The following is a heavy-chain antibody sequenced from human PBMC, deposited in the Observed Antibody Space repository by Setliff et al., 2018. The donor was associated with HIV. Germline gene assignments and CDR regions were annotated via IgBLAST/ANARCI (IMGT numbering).Heavy chain of an antibody. CDR3: ARRAYCSSTTCFDN. CDR2: CSGDST. Sequence: TGGSLRLSCAASGFTFANFAMGWVRQAPGKGLEWVSGCSGDSTYYADSVKGRFTISRDTSKNTLYLQMNSLRAEDTAVYYCARRAYCSSTTCFDNWGQGTLVTVSS. D-gene: IGHD2-2*01. V-gene: IGHV3-23*01. J-gene: IGHJ4*02. CDR1: GFTFANFA.